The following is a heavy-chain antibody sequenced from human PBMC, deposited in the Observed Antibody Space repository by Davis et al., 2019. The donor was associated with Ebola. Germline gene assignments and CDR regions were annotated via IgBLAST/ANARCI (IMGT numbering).Heavy chain of an antibody. CDR2: ISGSARGT. J-gene: IGHJ4*02. CDR1: GFTSRSYV. D-gene: IGHD3-10*01. Sequence: PGGSLRLSCAPSGFTSRSYVMSWVRQAPGKGLECISSISGSARGTSYADSVKGRFTISRDNSRNTLYLQMDSLRAEDTAVYYCAKPARGGWGQGTLVTVSS. V-gene: IGHV3-23*01. CDR3: AKPARGG.